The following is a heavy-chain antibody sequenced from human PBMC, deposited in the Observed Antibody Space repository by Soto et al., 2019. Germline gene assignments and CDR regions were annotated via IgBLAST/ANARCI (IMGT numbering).Heavy chain of an antibody. D-gene: IGHD6-13*01. CDR2: IYYSGSS. J-gene: IGHJ4*02. CDR3: ARHSSSWPIFDY. Sequence: PSETLSLTCTVSGVSIGNSYWSWIRQSPGKGLEWIGYIYYSGSSNYNPSLKSRVSISVDTSKNQFSLKLSSVTAADTAVYYCARHSSSWPIFDYWGQGTLVTVSS. V-gene: IGHV4-59*08. CDR1: GVSIGNSY.